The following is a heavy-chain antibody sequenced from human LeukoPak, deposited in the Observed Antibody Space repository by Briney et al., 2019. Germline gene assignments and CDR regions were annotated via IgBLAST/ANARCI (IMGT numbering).Heavy chain of an antibody. CDR1: GYTFTSYD. J-gene: IGHJ5*02. CDR3: ARGRKSLGYCSSTSCYSYNWFDP. D-gene: IGHD2-2*01. V-gene: IGHV1-69*13. CDR2: IIPIFGTA. Sequence: SVKVSCKASGYTFTSYDINWVRQATGQGLEWMGGIIPIFGTANYAQKFQGRVTITADESTSTAYMELSSLRSEDTAVYYCARGRKSLGYCSSTSCYSYNWFDPWGQGTLVTVSS.